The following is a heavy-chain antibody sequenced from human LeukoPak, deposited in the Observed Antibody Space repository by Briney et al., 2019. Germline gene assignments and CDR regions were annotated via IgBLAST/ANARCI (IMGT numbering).Heavy chain of an antibody. D-gene: IGHD1-26*01. CDR1: GGSISSYY. Sequence: SETLSLTCTVSGGSISSYYWSWIRQPAGKGLEWIGRIYTSGSTNYNPSLKSRVTISLDTSKNQFSLKLTSVTAADTAVYYCARLGPIVGATGGYFDYWGQGTLVTVSS. CDR3: ARLGPIVGATGGYFDY. J-gene: IGHJ4*02. CDR2: IYTSGST. V-gene: IGHV4-4*07.